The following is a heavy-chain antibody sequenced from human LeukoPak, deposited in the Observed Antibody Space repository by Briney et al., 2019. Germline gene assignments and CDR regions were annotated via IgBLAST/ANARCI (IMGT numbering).Heavy chain of an antibody. Sequence: PSETLSLTCTVSGGSISSGDYYWRWVRQPPGKGLEWIGEIYHTGSPNCNPSLKSRVTISVDKSKNQFSLKLDSVTAADTAVYYRARDPHTGSKEGDYWGQGTLVTVSS. CDR1: GGSISSGDYY. CDR3: ARDPHTGSKEGDY. V-gene: IGHV4-39*07. CDR2: IYHTGSP. D-gene: IGHD6-13*01. J-gene: IGHJ4*02.